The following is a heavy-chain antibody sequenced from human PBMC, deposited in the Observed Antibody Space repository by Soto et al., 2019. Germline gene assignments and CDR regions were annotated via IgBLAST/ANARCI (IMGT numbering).Heavy chain of an antibody. V-gene: IGHV2-5*01. Sequence: QITLKESGPTLVKPTETLTLTCTFSGFSLSTVGVGVGWIRQPPGKALQWLALIYWNGDKYYSPSLTNRLTIAKDTSKNQVVLTMTDMDPVDAGTFFCAHKGQLVGDWFDPWGQGTRVTVSS. CDR2: IYWNGDK. CDR1: GFSLSTVGVG. J-gene: IGHJ5*02. D-gene: IGHD6-6*01. CDR3: AHKGQLVGDWFDP.